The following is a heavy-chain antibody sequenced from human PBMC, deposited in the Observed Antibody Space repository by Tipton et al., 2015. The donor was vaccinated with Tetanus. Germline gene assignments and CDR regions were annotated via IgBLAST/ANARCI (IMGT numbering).Heavy chain of an antibody. CDR3: ARYHCTGTTCQHLDH. CDR1: GGSISSYY. D-gene: IGHD2-8*02. V-gene: IGHV4-59*01. Sequence: TLSLTCTVSGGSISSYYWSWIRQPPGKGLEWIGYIYYSGSTNYNPSLKSRVTISVDTSKNQFSLKLRSVTAADTAVYYCARYHCTGTTCQHLDHWGQGTLVTVSS. CDR2: IYYSGST. J-gene: IGHJ4*02.